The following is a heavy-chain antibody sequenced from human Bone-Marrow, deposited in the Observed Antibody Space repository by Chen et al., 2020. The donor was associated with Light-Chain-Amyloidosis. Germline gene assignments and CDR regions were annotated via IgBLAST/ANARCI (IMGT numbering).Heavy chain of an antibody. CDR2: IYYSGST. Sequence: QVQLQESGPGLVKPSETLSLTCTVSGGSVSSGSYYWSWIRQPPGKGLEWIGYIYYSGSTNYNPSLKSRVTISVDTSKNQFSLKLSSVTAADTAVYYCARDRRDLQLWRGIGSDYWGQGTLVTVSS. CDR1: GGSVSSGSYY. V-gene: IGHV4-61*01. D-gene: IGHD5-18*01. CDR3: ARDRRDLQLWRGIGSDY. J-gene: IGHJ4*02.